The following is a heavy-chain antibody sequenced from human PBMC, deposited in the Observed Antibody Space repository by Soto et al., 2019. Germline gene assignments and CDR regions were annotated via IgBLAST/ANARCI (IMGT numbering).Heavy chain of an antibody. CDR1: GGSISSSSYY. D-gene: IGHD3-10*01. CDR3: ARLLYWFDP. Sequence: SETLSVTCTVSGGSISSSSYYWGWIRQPPGKGLEWIGSIYYSGSTYYNPSLKSRVTISVDTSKNQFSLKLSSVTAADTAVYYCARLLYWFDPWGQGTLVTVSS. CDR2: IYYSGST. J-gene: IGHJ5*02. V-gene: IGHV4-39*01.